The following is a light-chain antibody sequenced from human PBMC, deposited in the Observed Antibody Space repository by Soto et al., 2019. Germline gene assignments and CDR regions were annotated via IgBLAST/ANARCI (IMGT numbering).Light chain of an antibody. CDR3: TAWDGSLDGRV. Sequence: QSALTQPRSVSGSPGQSVTISCTGTSSDVGSYNYVSWYQQHPGKAPKLMIYDVTKRPSGVPDRFSGSKSGTSASLDISGLQSDDEADYYCTAWDGSLDGRVFGGGTKLTVL. CDR1: SSDVGSYNY. CDR2: DVT. V-gene: IGLV2-11*01. J-gene: IGLJ3*02.